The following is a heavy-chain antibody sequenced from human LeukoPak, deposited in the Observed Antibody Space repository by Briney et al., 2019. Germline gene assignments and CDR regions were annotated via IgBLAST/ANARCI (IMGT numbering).Heavy chain of an antibody. CDR1: GFTFSNYG. CDR3: AKGKVSPLRYFDWLSPDY. J-gene: IGHJ4*02. D-gene: IGHD3-9*01. CDR2: ISYDGNNK. V-gene: IGHV3-30*18. Sequence: GGSLRLSCAASGFTFSNYGMHWVRQAPGKGLEWVAVISYDGNNKYYADSVKGRFTISRDNSKNTLYLQMNILRAEDTAVYYCAKGKVSPLRYFDWLSPDYWGQGTLVTVSS.